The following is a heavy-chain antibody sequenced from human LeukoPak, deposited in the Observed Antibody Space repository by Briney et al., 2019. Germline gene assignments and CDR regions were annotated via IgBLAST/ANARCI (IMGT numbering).Heavy chain of an antibody. CDR1: GFTFGDYA. Sequence: GGSLRLSCTASGFTFGDYAMSWVRQAPGKGLEWVGFIRSKAYGGTTGYAASVKGRFTISRDDSKSIAYLQMNSLKTEDTAVYYCTRVITWFGELSHFDYWGQGTLVTVSS. J-gene: IGHJ4*02. D-gene: IGHD3-10*01. V-gene: IGHV3-49*04. CDR2: IRSKAYGGTT. CDR3: TRVITWFGELSHFDY.